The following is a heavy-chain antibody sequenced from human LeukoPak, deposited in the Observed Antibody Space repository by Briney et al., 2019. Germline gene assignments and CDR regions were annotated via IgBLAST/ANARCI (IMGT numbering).Heavy chain of an antibody. V-gene: IGHV1-46*01. CDR3: ARDNSVGDVAWWFDP. J-gene: IGHJ5*02. D-gene: IGHD1-26*01. CDR1: GYSFTSHY. Sequence: ASVKVSCEASGYSFTSHYMHWVRQAPGQGLEWLGLINPTGSSTLYAQKFQGRVTMTRDMSTTTDYMELSSLRSDDTAVYYCARDNSVGDVAWWFDPWGQGTLVTVSS. CDR2: INPTGSST.